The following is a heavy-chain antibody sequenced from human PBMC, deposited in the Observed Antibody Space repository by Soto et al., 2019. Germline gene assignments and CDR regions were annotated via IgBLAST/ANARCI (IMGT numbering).Heavy chain of an antibody. V-gene: IGHV4-39*01. J-gene: IGHJ3*02. CDR2: IKSVGTT. CDR3: ANSGSFSYAFDI. D-gene: IGHD1-26*01. Sequence: SXALSLTCSVSGGSIVISSYYWGWIRQAPGRGLEWIGSIKSVGTTHYNPPLKSRVTISEDSSKNQISLKLTSVTAADTAVYYCANSGSFSYAFDIWGQGTVVTVSS. CDR1: GGSIVISSYY.